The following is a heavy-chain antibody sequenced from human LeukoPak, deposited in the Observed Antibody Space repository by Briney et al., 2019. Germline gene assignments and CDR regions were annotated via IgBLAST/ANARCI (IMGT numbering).Heavy chain of an antibody. CDR2: IYYSGST. CDR3: ARDTPYDFWSGYYLDPYYYGMDV. D-gene: IGHD3-3*01. CDR1: GGSFSGYY. Sequence: SETLSLTCAVYGGSFSGYYWSWIRQHPGKGLEWIGYIYYSGSTYYNPSLKSRVTISVDTSKNQFSLKLSSVTAADTAVYYCARDTPYDFWSGYYLDPYYYGMDVWGQGTTVTVSS. V-gene: IGHV4-31*11. J-gene: IGHJ6*02.